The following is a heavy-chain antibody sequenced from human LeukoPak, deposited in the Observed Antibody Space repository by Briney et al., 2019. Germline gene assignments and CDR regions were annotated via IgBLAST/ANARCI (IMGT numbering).Heavy chain of an antibody. V-gene: IGHV3-30*04. J-gene: IGHJ4*02. CDR1: GFTFSSYA. CDR2: ISYDGSNK. Sequence: GRSLRLSCAASGFTFSSYAMHWVRQAPGKGLEWVAVISYDGSNKYYADSVKGRFTISRDNSKNTLYLQMNSLRAEHTAVYYCARAPRRWLDYWGQGTLVTVSS. CDR3: ARAPRRWLDY. D-gene: IGHD4-23*01.